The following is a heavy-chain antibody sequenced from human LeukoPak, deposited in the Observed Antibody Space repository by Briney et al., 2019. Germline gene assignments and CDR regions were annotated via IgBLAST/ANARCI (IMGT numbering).Heavy chain of an antibody. CDR2: ISSSSSYI. D-gene: IGHD4-11*01. CDR3: ARDYSNYVHYYYGMDV. V-gene: IGHV3-21*01. Sequence: GGSLRLSCAASGFTFSSYSMTWARQAPGKGLEWVSSISSSSSYIYYADSVKGRFTISRDNAKNSLYLQMNSLRAEDTAVYYCARDYSNYVHYYYGMDVWGQGTTVTVSS. CDR1: GFTFSSYS. J-gene: IGHJ6*02.